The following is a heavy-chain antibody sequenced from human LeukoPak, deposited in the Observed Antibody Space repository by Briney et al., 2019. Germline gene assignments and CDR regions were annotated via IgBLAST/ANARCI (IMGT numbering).Heavy chain of an antibody. Sequence: SVKVSCKASGLTFTSSTMQWVRQARGQRPGFRGWIAVSSGTTNYAHKFQERATITRDMSTRTAYRELSSLTYEDTAVYYCAACSVASGWCYLHYWGQGTLVTVSS. J-gene: IGHJ4*02. CDR2: IAVSSGTT. V-gene: IGHV1-58*02. CDR1: GLTFTSST. CDR3: AACSVASGWCYLHY. D-gene: IGHD6-19*01.